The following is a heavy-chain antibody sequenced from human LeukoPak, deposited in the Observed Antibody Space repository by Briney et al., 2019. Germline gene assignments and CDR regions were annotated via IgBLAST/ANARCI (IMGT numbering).Heavy chain of an antibody. Sequence: GGSMRLSCAAYGFTLSSIYMSWVRQAPGKGLEWVSVIYSGGSTYYPDSVKGRFTISRDNSKNTLYLQMNSLRAEDTAVYYCAKDRRVITMIVVVIHSSYYYGMDVWGQGTTVTVSS. CDR2: IYSGGST. J-gene: IGHJ6*02. V-gene: IGHV3-53*05. CDR1: GFTLSSIY. CDR3: AKDRRVITMIVVVIHSSYYYGMDV. D-gene: IGHD3-22*01.